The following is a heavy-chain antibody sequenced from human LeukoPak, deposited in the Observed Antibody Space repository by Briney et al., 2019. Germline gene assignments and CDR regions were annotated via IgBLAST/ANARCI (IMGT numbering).Heavy chain of an antibody. V-gene: IGHV4-4*02. J-gene: IGHJ4*02. Sequence: SEALSLTCAVSGGSISSSNRWSWVRQPPGKGLEWIGEIYHSGSTNYNPSLKSRVTISVDKSKNQFSLKLSSVTAADTAVYYCARDSGLRDGYKPLDYWGQGTLVTVSS. CDR3: ARDSGLRDGYKPLDY. D-gene: IGHD5-24*01. CDR2: IYHSGST. CDR1: GGSISSSNR.